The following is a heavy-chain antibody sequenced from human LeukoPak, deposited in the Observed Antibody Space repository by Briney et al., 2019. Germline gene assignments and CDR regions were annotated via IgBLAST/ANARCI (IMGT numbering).Heavy chain of an antibody. J-gene: IGHJ3*02. CDR3: AKGRYYYDSSDAFDI. Sequence: GGSLRLSCAASGFTFSSSAMSWVRQAPGKGLEWVSAISGSGGSTYYADSVKGRFTISRDNSKNTLYLQMNSLRAEDTAVYYCAKGRYYYDSSDAFDIWGQGTMVTVSS. D-gene: IGHD3-22*01. CDR2: ISGSGGST. CDR1: GFTFSSSA. V-gene: IGHV3-23*01.